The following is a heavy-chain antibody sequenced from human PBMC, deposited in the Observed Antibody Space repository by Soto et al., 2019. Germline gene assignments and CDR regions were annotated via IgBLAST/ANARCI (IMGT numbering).Heavy chain of an antibody. CDR1: GDSISRIDYY. CDR3: AREGGSYDSGGYLIRGAFDI. J-gene: IGHJ3*02. CDR2: IYFRGNT. D-gene: IGHD3-22*01. V-gene: IGHV4-31*03. Sequence: LSLTCSVSGDSISRIDYYWTWIRQHPEKGLEWIGNIYFRGNTYYSPSLESRLTISVDTSKNQFSLKLTSVAAADTAVYYCAREGGSYDSGGYLIRGAFDIWGQGTMVTVSS.